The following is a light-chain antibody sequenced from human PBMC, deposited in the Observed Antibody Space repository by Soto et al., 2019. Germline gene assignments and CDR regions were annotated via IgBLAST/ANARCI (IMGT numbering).Light chain of an antibody. V-gene: IGLV2-14*01. J-gene: IGLJ1*01. CDR3: SSYTNINTRACV. CDR2: EVT. Sequence: QSVLTQPASVSGSPGQSITISCTGTSGDIGSYNRVSWYQQHPGKAPKLIIYEVTGRPSGVSNRFSGSKSGNTASLTISGLQAEDEAEYYCSSYTNINTRACVVGTGTKV. CDR1: SGDIGSYNR.